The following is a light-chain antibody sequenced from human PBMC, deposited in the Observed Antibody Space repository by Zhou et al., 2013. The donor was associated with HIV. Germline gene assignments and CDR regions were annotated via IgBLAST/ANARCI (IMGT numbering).Light chain of an antibody. CDR3: MTNSTKLPFT. Sequence: DIVMTQSPLSLPVTPGEPASISCRSSQSLLHSNGYNYLDWYLQKPGQSPQLLIYWGSNRASGVPDRFSGSGSGTDFTLRISRVEAEDVGVYYCMTNSTKLPFTFGGGTKVDIK. V-gene: IGKV2-28*01. CDR1: QSLLHSNGYNY. J-gene: IGKJ4*01. CDR2: WGS.